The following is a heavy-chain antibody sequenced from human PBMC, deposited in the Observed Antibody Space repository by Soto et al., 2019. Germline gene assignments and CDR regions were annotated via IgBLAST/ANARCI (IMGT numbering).Heavy chain of an antibody. CDR1: GGTFSSYT. D-gene: IGHD3-10*01. CDR3: ASPLGFGEILYGMDV. J-gene: IGHJ6*02. V-gene: IGHV1-69*02. CDR2: IIPILGIA. Sequence: QVQLVQSGAEVKKPGSSVKVSCKASGGTFSSYTISWVRQAPGQGLEWMGRIIPILGIANYAQKFQGRVTITADKSTSTAYMELSSLRSEDTAVYYCASPLGFGEILYGMDVWGQGTTVTVSS.